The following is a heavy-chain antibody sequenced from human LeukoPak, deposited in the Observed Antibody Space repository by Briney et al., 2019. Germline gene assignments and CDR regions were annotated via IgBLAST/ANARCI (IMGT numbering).Heavy chain of an antibody. J-gene: IGHJ4*02. Sequence: SETLSLTCSVSGGSISSLYWSWIRQPPGKGLDWIGYIYYTGSPNYNPSLKSRVTMFVDTSKNQFSLRLSSVTAADTAVYYCARHRAYSSSSPFDYWGQGTLVTVSS. V-gene: IGHV4-59*08. CDR3: ARHRAYSSSSPFDY. CDR1: GGSISSLY. D-gene: IGHD6-6*01. CDR2: IYYTGSP.